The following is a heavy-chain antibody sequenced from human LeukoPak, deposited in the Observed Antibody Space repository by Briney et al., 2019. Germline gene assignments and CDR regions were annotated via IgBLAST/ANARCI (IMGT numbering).Heavy chain of an antibody. CDR2: ISSSSSTI. V-gene: IGHV3-48*01. CDR3: ARDGVAVAGAPGY. Sequence: GGSLRLSCAASGFTFSSYSMTWVRQAPGKGLEWVSYISSSSSTIYYADSVKGRFTISRDNAKNSLYLQMNSLRAEDTAVYYCARDGVAVAGAPGYWGQGTLVTVSS. J-gene: IGHJ4*02. D-gene: IGHD6-19*01. CDR1: GFTFSSYS.